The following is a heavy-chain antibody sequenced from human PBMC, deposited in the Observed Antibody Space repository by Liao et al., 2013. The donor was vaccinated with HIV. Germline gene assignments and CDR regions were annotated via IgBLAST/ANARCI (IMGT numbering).Heavy chain of an antibody. CDR3: ARDRGNDGYRN. CDR1: GGSISSGSYY. CDR2: IYTSGST. V-gene: IGHV4-61*02. J-gene: IGHJ4*02. D-gene: IGHD5-24*01. Sequence: QVQLQESGPGLVKPSQTLSLTCTVSGGSISSGSYYWSWIRQPAGKGLEWIGRIYTSGSTNYNPSLKSRVTISVDTSKNQFSLKLSSVTAADTAVYYCARDRGNDGYRNWGQGTLVTVSS.